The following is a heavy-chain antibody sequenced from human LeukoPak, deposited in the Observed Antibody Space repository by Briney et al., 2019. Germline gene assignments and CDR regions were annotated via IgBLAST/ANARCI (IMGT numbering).Heavy chain of an antibody. CDR3: ARNGYTSGWYRN. V-gene: IGHV3-23*01. CDR2: ISGGGGST. J-gene: IGHJ4*02. CDR1: GFTFSSYA. Sequence: GGSLRLSCAASGFTFSSYAMSWVRQAPGKGLEWVSAISGGGGSTYYADSVKGRFTISRDTSKNTLYLQMNSLRGEDTAVYYCARNGYTSGWYRNWGQGTLVTVSS. D-gene: IGHD6-19*01.